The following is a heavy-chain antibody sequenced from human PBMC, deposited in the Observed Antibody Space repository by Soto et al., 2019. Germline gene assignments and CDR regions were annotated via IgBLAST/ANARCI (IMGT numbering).Heavy chain of an antibody. CDR2: ISAYNGNT. CDR1: GYTFTSYG. V-gene: IGHV1-18*01. D-gene: IGHD4-17*01. J-gene: IGHJ1*01. CDR3: ALGGDYGGNPQDFAEYFQH. Sequence: ASVKVSCKASGYTFTSYGISWVRQAPGQGLEWMGWISAYNGNTNYAQKLQGRVTMTTDTSTSTAYMELRSLRSDDTAVYYCALGGDYGGNPQDFAEYFQHWGQGTLVTVSS.